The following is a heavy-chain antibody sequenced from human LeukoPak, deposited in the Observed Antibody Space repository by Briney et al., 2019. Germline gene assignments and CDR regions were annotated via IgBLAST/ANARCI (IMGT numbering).Heavy chain of an antibody. CDR1: GFPFSSYA. CDR3: AKGTAGGYSSSWYDY. CDR2: ISGSGGST. J-gene: IGHJ4*02. D-gene: IGHD6-13*01. V-gene: IGHV3-23*01. Sequence: VGSLRLSCAASGFPFSSYAMSWVRQAPGKGLEWVSAISGSGGSTYYADSVKGRFTISRDNSKNTLYLQMNSLRAEDTAVYYCAKGTAGGYSSSWYDYWGQGTLVTVSS.